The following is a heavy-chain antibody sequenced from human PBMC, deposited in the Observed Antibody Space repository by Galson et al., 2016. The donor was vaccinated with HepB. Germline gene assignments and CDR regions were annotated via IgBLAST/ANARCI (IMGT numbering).Heavy chain of an antibody. CDR2: IHYSGST. D-gene: IGHD6-19*01. CDR3: ARRGTSGWYYN. J-gene: IGHJ4*01. Sequence: ETLSLTCTVSGGSISSSSYYWGWIRQPPGKGLEWIGDIHYSGSTHYNPSLTSRVTISVDTSKNQFSLKLSSVTGADTAVYICARRGTSGWYYNWGHGTLVTVSS. V-gene: IGHV4-39*01. CDR1: GGSISSSSYY.